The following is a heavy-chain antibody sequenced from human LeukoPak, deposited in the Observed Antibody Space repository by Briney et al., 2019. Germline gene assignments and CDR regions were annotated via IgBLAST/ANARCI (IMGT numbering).Heavy chain of an antibody. V-gene: IGHV4-38-2*02. Sequence: SETLSLTRTVSGYSIRSGHYWGWIRQPPGKGLEWIGNIFHSENTYYNPSLKSRVTISLDTSKNHFSLKVSSVTAADTAVYYCAREYLEYGSGNDYFDYWGQGTLVTVSS. CDR2: IFHSENT. CDR3: AREYLEYGSGNDYFDY. J-gene: IGHJ4*02. CDR1: GYSIRSGHY. D-gene: IGHD3-10*01.